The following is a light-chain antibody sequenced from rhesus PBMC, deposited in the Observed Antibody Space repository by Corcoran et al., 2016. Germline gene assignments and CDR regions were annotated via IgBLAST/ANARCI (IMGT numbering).Light chain of an antibody. J-gene: IGKJ1*01. CDR3: QETSNLWT. CDR2: GAS. V-gene: IGKV3-31*02. Sequence: EIVMTQSPATLSLSPGETATLSCRTSQIVSNYLAWYQTKPGQAPRLLIYGASRRGTCIPDRFSGRGSGTDYTLTIISLEPEDVAVYCCQETSNLWTFGQGTKVEIK. CDR1: QIVSNY.